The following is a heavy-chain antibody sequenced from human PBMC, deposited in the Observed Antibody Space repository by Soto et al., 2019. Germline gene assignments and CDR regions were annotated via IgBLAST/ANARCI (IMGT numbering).Heavy chain of an antibody. D-gene: IGHD6-19*01. Sequence: EVHLVESGGGLIQPGGSLRLSCAASGFTVGNNYMNWVRQAPGKGLERVSLMYSGGGTYYADSVEGRFTMSRDSSKNTLYLQLNSLRAEDTAMYYCTTPPSVGVWGQGTTVTVSS. CDR1: GFTVGNNY. V-gene: IGHV3-53*01. J-gene: IGHJ6*02. CDR3: TTPPSVGV. CDR2: MYSGGGT.